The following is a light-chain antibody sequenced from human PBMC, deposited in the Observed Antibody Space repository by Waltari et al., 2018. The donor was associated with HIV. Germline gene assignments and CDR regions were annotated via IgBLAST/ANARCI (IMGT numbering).Light chain of an antibody. J-gene: IGLJ2*01. CDR1: SSDVGSYNL. CDR3: SSYAGSHTFVV. CDR2: EVS. V-gene: IGLV2-23*02. Sequence: QSALTQPASVSGSPGQSTTISCPGTSSDVGSYNLVSWYQQHPGKAPKLMIYEVSKRPSGVSNRFSGSKSGNTASLTISGLQAEDEADYYCSSYAGSHTFVVFGGGTKLTVL.